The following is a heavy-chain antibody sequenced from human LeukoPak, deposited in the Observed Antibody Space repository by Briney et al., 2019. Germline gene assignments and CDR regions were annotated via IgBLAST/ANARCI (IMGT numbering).Heavy chain of an antibody. CDR2: IYYSGST. D-gene: IGHD6-19*01. CDR1: GGSISMRRYY. V-gene: IGHV4-39*01. Sequence: PSETLSLTCTVSGGSISMRRYYWGWIRQPPGKGLEWIGSIYYSGSTYYNPSLKSRVTISVDTSKNQFSLKLSSVTAADTAVYYCARLFSSGWTGRLDYWGQGTLVTVSS. CDR3: ARLFSSGWTGRLDY. J-gene: IGHJ4*02.